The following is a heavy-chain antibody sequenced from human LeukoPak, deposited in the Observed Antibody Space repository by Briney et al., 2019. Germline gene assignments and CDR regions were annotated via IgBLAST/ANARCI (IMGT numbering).Heavy chain of an antibody. Sequence: GGSLRLSCAASGFTFSSYEMNWVRQAPGKGLEWVSYISSSGSTIYYAGSVKGRLTISRDNTKNSLYLQMTSLRAEDTAFYYCAREVATQDYYYYMDVWGKGTTVTVSS. V-gene: IGHV3-48*03. CDR3: AREVATQDYYYYMDV. CDR1: GFTFSSYE. D-gene: IGHD4-23*01. J-gene: IGHJ6*03. CDR2: ISSSGSTI.